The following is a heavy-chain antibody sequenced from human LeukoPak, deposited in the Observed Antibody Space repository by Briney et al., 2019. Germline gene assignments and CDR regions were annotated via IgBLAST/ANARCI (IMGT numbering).Heavy chain of an antibody. J-gene: IGHJ4*02. D-gene: IGHD3-16*02. CDR3: ARNPYDYVWGSYLPTY. CDR2: IWYDGSNK. Sequence: GGSLRLSCAASGFTFSSYGLHWVRQAPGKGLEWVAVIWYDGSNKYYADSVKGRFTISRDNSKNTLYLQMNSLRAEDMAVYYCARNPYDYVWGSYLPTYWGQGTLVTVSS. V-gene: IGHV3-33*01. CDR1: GFTFSSYG.